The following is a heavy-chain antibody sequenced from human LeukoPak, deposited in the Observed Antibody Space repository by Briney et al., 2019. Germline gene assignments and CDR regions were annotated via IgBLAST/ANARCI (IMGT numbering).Heavy chain of an antibody. J-gene: IGHJ4*02. Sequence: SETLSLTCTVSGGSISGIVYYWGWIRQPPGKGLEWIGSIYYSGSTYYNPSLKSRVTISVDTSKNQFSLNLSSVTAADTAVYYCARQIAAATLYYSDYWGQGALVTVSS. CDR1: GGSISGIVYY. D-gene: IGHD6-13*01. CDR2: IYYSGST. V-gene: IGHV4-39*01. CDR3: ARQIAAATLYYSDY.